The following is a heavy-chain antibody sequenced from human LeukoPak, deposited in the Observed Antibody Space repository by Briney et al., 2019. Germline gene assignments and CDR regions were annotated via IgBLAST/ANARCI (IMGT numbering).Heavy chain of an antibody. CDR2: IYSGGST. Sequence: GGSLRLSCVASGLPIGDFAMHWVRQAPGKGLEWVSVIYSGGSTYYADSVKGRFTISRDNSKNTLYLQMSSLRAEDTAVYYCARDGNYDSSGYYSLDYWGQGTLVTVSS. J-gene: IGHJ4*02. CDR3: ARDGNYDSSGYYSLDY. D-gene: IGHD3-22*01. CDR1: GLPIGDFA. V-gene: IGHV3-66*01.